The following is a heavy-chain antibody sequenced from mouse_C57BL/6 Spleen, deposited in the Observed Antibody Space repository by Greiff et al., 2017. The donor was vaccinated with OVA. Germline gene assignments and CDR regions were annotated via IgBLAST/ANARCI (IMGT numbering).Heavy chain of an antibody. D-gene: IGHD2-10*02. CDR3: ARAKMYGNRDY. CDR1: GYAFTNYL. CDR2: INPGSGGT. J-gene: IGHJ2*01. Sequence: QVQLQQSGAELVRPGTSVKVSCKASGYAFTNYLIEWVKQRPGQGLEWIGVINPGSGGTNYNEKFKGKATLTADKSSSTAYMQLSSLTSEDSAVYFCARAKMYGNRDYWGQGTTLTVCS. V-gene: IGHV1-54*01.